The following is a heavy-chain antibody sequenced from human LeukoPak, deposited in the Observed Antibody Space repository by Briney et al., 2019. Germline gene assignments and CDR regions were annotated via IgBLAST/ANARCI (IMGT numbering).Heavy chain of an antibody. V-gene: IGHV3-7*03. CDR3: AREIIGHFDY. CDR1: GFTFSSYA. J-gene: IGHJ4*02. Sequence: GGSLRLSCAASGFTFSSYAMSWVRQAPGKGLEWVANIKQDGSEKYYVDSVKGRFTISRDNAKNSLYLQMNSLRAEDTAVYYCAREIIGHFDYWGQGTLVTVSS. CDR2: IKQDGSEK.